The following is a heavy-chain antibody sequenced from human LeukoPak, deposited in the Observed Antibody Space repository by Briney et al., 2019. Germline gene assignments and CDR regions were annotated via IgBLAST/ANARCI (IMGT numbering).Heavy chain of an antibody. Sequence: GGSLRLSCAASGYTFSSYEMNWVRRAPGKGLEWVAYISRSDNTMYYADSVKGRFTISRGNAKNSLFLQMNSLGAEDTAVYYCAREKDYTRDAFDIWGQGTMVTVSS. V-gene: IGHV3-48*03. D-gene: IGHD4-11*01. CDR3: AREKDYTRDAFDI. J-gene: IGHJ3*02. CDR2: ISRSDNTM. CDR1: GYTFSSYE.